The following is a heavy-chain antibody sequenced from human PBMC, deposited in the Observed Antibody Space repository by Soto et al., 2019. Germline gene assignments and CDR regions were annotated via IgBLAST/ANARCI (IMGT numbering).Heavy chain of an antibody. CDR1: GYSFTSYW. V-gene: IGHV5-51*01. J-gene: IGHJ6*02. D-gene: IGHD6-6*01. CDR2: IYPGDSDT. CDR3: ASAEYSSSPGDYYYYYGMDV. Sequence: PGESLKISCKGSGYSFTSYWIGWVRQMPGKGLEWMGIIYPGDSDTRYSPSFQGQVTISADKSISTAYLQWSSLKASDTATYYCASAEYSSSPGDYYYYYGMDVWGQGTTVTVSS.